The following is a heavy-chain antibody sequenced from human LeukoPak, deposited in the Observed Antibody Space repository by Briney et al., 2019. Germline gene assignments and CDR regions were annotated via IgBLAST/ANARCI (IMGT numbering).Heavy chain of an antibody. V-gene: IGHV1-69*04. CDR2: IIPILGIA. Sequence: SVKVSCKASGGTFSSYAISWVRQAPGQGLEWMGRIIPILGIANYAQKFQGRVTITADKSTSTAYMELSSLRSEDTAVYYCAREAGGFGENSNVHWGQGTLVTVSS. D-gene: IGHD3-10*01. CDR3: AREAGGFGENSNVH. J-gene: IGHJ4*02. CDR1: GGTFSSYA.